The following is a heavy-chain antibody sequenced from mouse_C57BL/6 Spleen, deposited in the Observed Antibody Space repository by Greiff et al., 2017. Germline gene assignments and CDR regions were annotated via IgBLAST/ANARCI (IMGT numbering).Heavy chain of an antibody. CDR1: GFTFSNYW. V-gene: IGHV6-3*01. J-gene: IGHJ3*01. Sequence: EVMLVESGGGLVQPGGSMKLSCVASGFTFSNYWMNWVRQSPEKGLEWVAQIRLKSDNYATHYAESVKGRFTISRDDSKSSVYLQMNNLRAEDTGIYYCTGKATNAYWGQGTLVTVSA. CDR2: IRLKSDNYAT. D-gene: IGHD3-2*02. CDR3: TGKATNAY.